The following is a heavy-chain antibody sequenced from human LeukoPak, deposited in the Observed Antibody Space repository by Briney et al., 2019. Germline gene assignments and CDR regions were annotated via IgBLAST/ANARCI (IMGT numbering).Heavy chain of an antibody. CDR3: ARVWSDSSGYYERSDY. CDR1: GYTFTSYG. V-gene: IGHV1-18*01. Sequence: ASVKVSCKASGYTFTSYGISWVRQAPGQGLEWMGWISAYNGNTNYAQKLQGRVTMTTDTSTSTAYMELRSLRSDDTAVYYCARVWSDSSGYYERSDYWGQGTLVTVSS. J-gene: IGHJ4*02. D-gene: IGHD3-22*01. CDR2: ISAYNGNT.